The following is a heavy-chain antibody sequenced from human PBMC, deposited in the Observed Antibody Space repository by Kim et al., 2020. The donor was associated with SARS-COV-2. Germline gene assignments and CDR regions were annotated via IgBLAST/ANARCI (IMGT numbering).Heavy chain of an antibody. CDR2: IHSSGDT. CDR3: AKHDILVRGILFYDF. J-gene: IGHJ4*02. V-gene: IGHV3-23*05. CDR1: GLTFNNYP. Sequence: GGSLRLSCAVSGLTFNNYPMSWVRQAPGRGLEWVSTIHSSGDTYYADSVKVRFTISRDNSKNTLYLQMDSLRAEDTAKYYCAKHDILVRGILFYDFWGQGTLVTVSS. D-gene: IGHD3-10*01.